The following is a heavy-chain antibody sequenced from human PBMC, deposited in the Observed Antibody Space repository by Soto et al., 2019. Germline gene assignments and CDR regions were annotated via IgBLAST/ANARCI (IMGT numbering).Heavy chain of an antibody. J-gene: IGHJ5*01. V-gene: IGHV4-59*01. CDR1: GGSISSSY. Sequence: SETLSLTCTVSGGSISSSYWSWIRQPPGKGLEWLAYIYDDGSANYNPSLKSRATISLDMSKNQFSLKLTSVTAADTAVYYCARDKYCLTGRCFPNWFDSWGQGALVTVSS. CDR2: IYDDGSA. CDR3: ARDKYCLTGRCFPNWFDS. D-gene: IGHD7-27*01.